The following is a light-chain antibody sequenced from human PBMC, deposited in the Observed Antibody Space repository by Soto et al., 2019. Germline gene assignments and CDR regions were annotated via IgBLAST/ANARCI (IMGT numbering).Light chain of an antibody. Sequence: QSVLTQPASVSGSPGQSIAISCTGTTSDVGGYNYVSWYQQHPGKAPKLLLSEVSNRPSGVSDRFSGSKSGNTASLTISGLQTQDEADYYCSSFTSAYTFVLGTGTKVTVL. V-gene: IGLV2-14*01. CDR3: SSFTSAYTFV. CDR1: TSDVGGYNY. CDR2: EVS. J-gene: IGLJ1*01.